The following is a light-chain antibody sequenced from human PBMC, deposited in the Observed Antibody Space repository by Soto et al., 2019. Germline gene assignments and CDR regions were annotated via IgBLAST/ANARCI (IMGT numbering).Light chain of an antibody. J-gene: IGKJ4*01. CDR2: GAS. CDR1: QSVSSN. Sequence: EIVMTQSPATLSVSPGERATLSCRASQSVSSNLAWYQHKPGQAPRLLIYGASTRATCIPARFSGSGSGTEFTLTISSLQSEDFAVYYCQQYNNWPLTVGGGTKVEIK. CDR3: QQYNNWPLT. V-gene: IGKV3-15*01.